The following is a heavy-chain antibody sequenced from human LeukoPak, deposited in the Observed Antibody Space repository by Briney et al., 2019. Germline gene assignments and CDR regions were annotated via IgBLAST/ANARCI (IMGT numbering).Heavy chain of an antibody. Sequence: GGSLRLSCSASGFTFSSYAMHWVRLAPGKGLEYVSAISSNGGSTYYADSVKGRFTISRDNSKNTLYLQMSSLRAEDTAVYYCVKDRNIVVVVAATLLLDYWGQGTRVTVSS. D-gene: IGHD2-15*01. CDR3: VKDRNIVVVVAATLLLDY. V-gene: IGHV3-64D*06. J-gene: IGHJ4*02. CDR2: ISSNGGST. CDR1: GFTFSSYA.